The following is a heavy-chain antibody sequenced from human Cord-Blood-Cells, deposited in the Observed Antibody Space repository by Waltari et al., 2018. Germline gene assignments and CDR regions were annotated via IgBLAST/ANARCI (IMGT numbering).Heavy chain of an antibody. Sequence: QVQLQQWGAGLLKPSETLSLTGAVYGGSFSGYYWSWYRQPPGKGLERIGEINHSGSTNYNPSLKSRVTISVDTSKNQFSLKLSSVSAADTAVYYCARGLTSGYYDSSGYYYWGQGTLVTVSS. CDR3: ARGLTSGYYDSSGYYY. CDR2: INHSGST. CDR1: GGSFSGYY. V-gene: IGHV4-34*01. J-gene: IGHJ4*02. D-gene: IGHD3-22*01.